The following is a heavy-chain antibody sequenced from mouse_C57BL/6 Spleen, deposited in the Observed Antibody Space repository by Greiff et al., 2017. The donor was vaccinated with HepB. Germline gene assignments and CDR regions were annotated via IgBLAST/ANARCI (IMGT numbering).Heavy chain of an antibody. J-gene: IGHJ4*01. Sequence: QVQLQQSDAELVKPGASVKISCKVSGYTFTDHTIHWMKQRPEQGLEWIGYIYPRDGSTKYNEKFKGKATLTADKSSSTAYMQLNSLTSEDSAVYFCARPPHYYGSSSYAMDYWGQGTSVTVSS. CDR1: GYTFTDHT. CDR2: IYPRDGST. D-gene: IGHD1-1*01. V-gene: IGHV1-78*01. CDR3: ARPPHYYGSSSYAMDY.